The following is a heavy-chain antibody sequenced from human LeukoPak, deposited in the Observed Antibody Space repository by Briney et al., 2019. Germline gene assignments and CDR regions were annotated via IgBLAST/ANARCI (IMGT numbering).Heavy chain of an antibody. D-gene: IGHD1-1*01. V-gene: IGHV4-59*01. CDR3: AREENALLDY. J-gene: IGHJ4*02. CDR1: GGSISSYY. CDR2: IYYSGST. Sequence: SETLSLTCTVSGGSISSYYWSWIRQPPGKGLEWIGYIYYSGSTNYNPSLKSRVTISVDTSKNQFSLKLNSVTAADTAVYYCAREENALLDYWGQGTLVTVSS.